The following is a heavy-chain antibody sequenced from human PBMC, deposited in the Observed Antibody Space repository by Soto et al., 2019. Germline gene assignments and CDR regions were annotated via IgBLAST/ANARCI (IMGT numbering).Heavy chain of an antibody. D-gene: IGHD3-22*01. V-gene: IGHV4-4*07. CDR3: ARDYDSRASDAVDI. Sequence: SETLSLTCTVSGGSISSYYWSWIRQPAGKGLEWIGRIYTSGSTNYNPSLKSRVTMSVDTSKNQFSLKLSSVTAADKAAYYCARDYDSRASDAVDIWGQGTMVTVSS. CDR2: IYTSGST. CDR1: GGSISSYY. J-gene: IGHJ3*02.